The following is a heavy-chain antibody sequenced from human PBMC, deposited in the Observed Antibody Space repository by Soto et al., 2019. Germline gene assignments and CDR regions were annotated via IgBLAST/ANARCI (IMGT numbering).Heavy chain of an antibody. CDR1: GGSISSGPYS. Sequence: PSETLSLTCTVSGGSISSGPYSWGWIRQPPGKGLEWIGTFYYSESTYYNPSFESRVTISVDTSKNQFSLKVSSVTVADTAVYYFARLGGYCSSTSCYGYYGMDVWGQGTTVTVSS. J-gene: IGHJ6*02. CDR3: ARLGGYCSSTSCYGYYGMDV. CDR2: FYYSEST. V-gene: IGHV4-39*01. D-gene: IGHD2-2*01.